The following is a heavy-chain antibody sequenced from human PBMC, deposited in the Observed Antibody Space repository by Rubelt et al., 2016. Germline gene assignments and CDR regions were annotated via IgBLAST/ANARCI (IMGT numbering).Heavy chain of an antibody. CDR3: ASYGGYVGS. V-gene: IGHV3-30*04. D-gene: IGHD5-12*01. Sequence: GLEWVAVISYDGSNKYYADSVKGRFTISRDNSKNTLYLQMNSLRAEDTAVYYCASYGGYVGSWGQGTLVTVSS. J-gene: IGHJ4*02. CDR2: ISYDGSNK.